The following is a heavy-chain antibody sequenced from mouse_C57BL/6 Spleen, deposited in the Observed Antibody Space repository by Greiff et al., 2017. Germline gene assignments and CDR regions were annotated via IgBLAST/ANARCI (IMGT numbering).Heavy chain of an antibody. D-gene: IGHD1-1*01. CDR3: SRERGSSQAWFAY. CDR2: IYTGDGDT. J-gene: IGHJ3*01. Sequence: QVQLQQSGPELVKPGASVKISCKASGYAFSSSWMNWVKQRPGKGLEWLGRIYTGDGDTNYNGKFKGKATLTADKSSSPAYMQLSSLTSEDSAVYFCSRERGSSQAWFAYGGQGTLVTVSA. CDR1: GYAFSSSW. V-gene: IGHV1-82*01.